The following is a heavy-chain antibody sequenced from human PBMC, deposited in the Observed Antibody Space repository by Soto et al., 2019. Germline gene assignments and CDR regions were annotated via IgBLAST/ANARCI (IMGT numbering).Heavy chain of an antibody. V-gene: IGHV1-18*01. CDR1: GYTFTSYG. CDR3: ARVGVGVAGKGHYYYYGMDV. Sequence: QVQLVQSGAEVKKPGASVKVSCKASGYTFTSYGISWVRQAPGQGREWMGWISAYNGNTNYAQKLQGRVTMTTDTATSTAYMELRSRRCDDTAVYYCARVGVGVAGKGHYYYYGMDVWRQGTTLTVSS. CDR2: ISAYNGNT. D-gene: IGHD6-19*01. J-gene: IGHJ6*02.